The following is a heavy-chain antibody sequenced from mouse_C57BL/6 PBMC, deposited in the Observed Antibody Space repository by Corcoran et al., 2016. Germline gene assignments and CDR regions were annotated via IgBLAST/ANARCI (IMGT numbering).Heavy chain of an antibody. V-gene: IGHV1-19*01. CDR1: GYTFTDYY. Sequence: EVQLQQSGPVLVKPGASVKMSCKASGYTFTDYYMNWVKQSHGKSLEWIGVINPYNGGTSYNQKFKGKATLTVDKSSSTAYMELNSLTSEDSAVYYCARRGAQATEAMDYWGQGTSVTVSS. D-gene: IGHD3-2*02. CDR2: INPYNGGT. J-gene: IGHJ4*01. CDR3: ARRGAQATEAMDY.